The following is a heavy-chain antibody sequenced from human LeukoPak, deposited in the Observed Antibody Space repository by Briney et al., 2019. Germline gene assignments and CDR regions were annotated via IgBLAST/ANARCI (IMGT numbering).Heavy chain of an antibody. J-gene: IGHJ4*02. V-gene: IGHV3-48*03. D-gene: IGHD6-13*01. CDR1: GFTFSSSE. CDR2: ISSGGIII. Sequence: GGSLRLSCAASGFTFSSSEMNWVRQAPGKGLEWVSYISSGGIIISYADSVKGRFTISRDNAKNSLYLQMNSLRVEDTAIYFCARARIAAPLLDYWGQGTLVTVSS. CDR3: ARARIAAPLLDY.